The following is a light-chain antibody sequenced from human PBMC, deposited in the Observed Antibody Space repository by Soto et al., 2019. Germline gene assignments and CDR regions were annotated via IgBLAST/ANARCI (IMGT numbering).Light chain of an antibody. CDR3: QQYGSSSWT. CDR1: QSVGSNY. CDR2: GAS. Sequence: EKVMTQSPATLSVSLGERASLSCRASQSVGSNYLAWFQQRPGQAPRLLISGASTRATGIPDRFSGSGSGTDFTLTISRLEPEDFAVYYCQQYGSSSWTFGQGTKVDTK. J-gene: IGKJ1*01. V-gene: IGKV3-20*01.